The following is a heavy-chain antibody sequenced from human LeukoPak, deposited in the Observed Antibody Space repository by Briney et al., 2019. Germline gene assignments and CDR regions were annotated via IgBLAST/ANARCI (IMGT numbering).Heavy chain of an antibody. V-gene: IGHV3-23*01. CDR1: GFTFGSYA. CDR2: TGSTGVST. J-gene: IGHJ4*02. D-gene: IGHD2-2*01. Sequence: GGSLRLSCAASGFTFGSYAMNWVRQAPGKGLEWVSATGSTGVSTFYADSVKGRFTVSRDNSKNTLSLQMNSLRAEDTAVYYCAKDPGVVPAHYFDYWGQGILVTVSS. CDR3: AKDPGVVPAHYFDY.